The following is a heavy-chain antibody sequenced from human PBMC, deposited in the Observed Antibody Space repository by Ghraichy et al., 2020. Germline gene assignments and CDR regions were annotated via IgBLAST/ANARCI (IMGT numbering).Heavy chain of an antibody. D-gene: IGHD3-22*01. CDR2: INLNDGRP. CDR3: AREDSSGYQIDL. V-gene: IGHV3-20*04. J-gene: IGHJ5*02. CDR1: GFNFDDYG. Sequence: GESLNISCVASGFNFDDYGMYWVRQGPGKGLEWVSGINLNDGRPGYAYSVKGRFTISRDNAKNSLYLQMNSLRAEDTAFYYCAREDSSGYQIDLWGQGTLVTVSS.